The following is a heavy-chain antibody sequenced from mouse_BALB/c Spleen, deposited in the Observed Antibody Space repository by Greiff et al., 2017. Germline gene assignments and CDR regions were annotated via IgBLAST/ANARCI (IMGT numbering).Heavy chain of an antibody. Sequence: VQLQQSGPSLVKPSQTLSLTCSVTGDSITSGYWNWIRKFPGNKLEYMGYISYSGSTYYNPSLKSRISITRDTSKNQYYLQLNSVTTEDTATYYCARSDSSGYVRFAYWGQGTLVTVSA. CDR1: GDSITSGY. CDR2: ISYSGST. D-gene: IGHD3-2*01. J-gene: IGHJ3*01. CDR3: ARSDSSGYVRFAY. V-gene: IGHV3-8*02.